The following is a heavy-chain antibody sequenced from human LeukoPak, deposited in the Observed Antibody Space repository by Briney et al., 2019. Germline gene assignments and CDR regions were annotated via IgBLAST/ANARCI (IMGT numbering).Heavy chain of an antibody. CDR2: IYTSGST. V-gene: IGHV4-4*07. J-gene: IGHJ6*03. CDR3: ARGPGGRRGYYPLEDSYYYYYMDV. Sequence: SETLSLTCTVSGGSISSYYWSWIRQPAGKGLEWIGRIYTSGSTNYNPSLKSRVTMSVDTSKTQFSLKLSSVTAADTAVYYCARGPGGRRGYYPLEDSYYYYYMDVWGKGTTVTVSS. CDR1: GGSISSYY. D-gene: IGHD3-22*01.